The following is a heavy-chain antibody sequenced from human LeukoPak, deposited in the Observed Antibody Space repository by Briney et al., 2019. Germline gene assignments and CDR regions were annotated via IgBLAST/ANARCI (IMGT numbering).Heavy chain of an antibody. J-gene: IGHJ4*02. CDR3: AAENGNFWIGYHYFED. V-gene: IGHV4-39*01. D-gene: IGHD3-3*01. Sequence: PSETLSLTCTVSGGSIGSSSYYWGWIRQAPGKGLEWIGTIYFDGNTFYNPSLKSRVTLSVDMSKSQFSLRLAPVTAADTAIYYCAAENGNFWIGYHYFEDWGQGSLVSVSS. CDR1: GGSIGSSSYY. CDR2: IYFDGNT.